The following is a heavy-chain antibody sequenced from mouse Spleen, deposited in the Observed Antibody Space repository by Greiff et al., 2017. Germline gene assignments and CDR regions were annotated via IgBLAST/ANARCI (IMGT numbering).Heavy chain of an antibody. Sequence: QVQLQQSGAELVKPGASVKMSCKASGYTFTSYWITWVKQRPGQGLEWIGDIYPGSGSTNYNEKFKSKATLTVDTSPSTAYMQLRSLTSEDSAVYYCARGGGSLAYGGQGTLVTVSA. V-gene: IGHV1-55*01. CDR2: IYPGSGST. CDR3: ARGGGSLAY. J-gene: IGHJ3*01. CDR1: GYTFTSYW.